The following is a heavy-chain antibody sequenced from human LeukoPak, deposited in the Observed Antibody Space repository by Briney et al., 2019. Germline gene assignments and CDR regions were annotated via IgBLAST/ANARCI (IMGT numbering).Heavy chain of an antibody. J-gene: IGHJ4*02. CDR3: ARVGRGYSFKVYYFDY. Sequence: GRSLKLSCAASGFTLSSYAMHWVRQAPGKGLEWVSVMSYDGSNKYYADSVKGRFTISRDNSKNTLFLQMNSLRAEDTAVYFCARVGRGYSFKVYYFDYWGQGTLVTVSS. D-gene: IGHD5-18*01. CDR1: GFTLSSYA. CDR2: MSYDGSNK. V-gene: IGHV3-30*04.